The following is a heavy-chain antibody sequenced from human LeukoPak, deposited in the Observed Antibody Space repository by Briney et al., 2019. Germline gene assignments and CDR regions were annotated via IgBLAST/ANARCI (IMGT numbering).Heavy chain of an antibody. D-gene: IGHD6-19*01. V-gene: IGHV4-4*02. CDR2: IYHSGST. CDR3: ASLPRRSGWYRGYYYYYMDV. CDR1: GGSISSSNW. Sequence: SGTLSLTCAVSGGSISSSNWWSWVRQPPGKGLEWIGEIYHSGSTNYNPSLKSRVTISVDKSKNQFSLKLSSVTAADTAVYYCASLPRRSGWYRGYYYYYMDVWGKGTTVTVSS. J-gene: IGHJ6*03.